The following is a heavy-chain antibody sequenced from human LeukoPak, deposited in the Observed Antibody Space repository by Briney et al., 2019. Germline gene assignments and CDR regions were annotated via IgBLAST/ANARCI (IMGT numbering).Heavy chain of an antibody. J-gene: IGHJ4*02. V-gene: IGHV1-69*05. D-gene: IGHD4-17*01. Sequence: ASVKVSCKASGGTFSSYAISWVRQAPGQGLEWMGGIIPIFGTANYAQKFQGRVTITTDESTSTAYMELRSLRSDDTAVYYCARDRGDYGDYVRGDYWGQGTLVTVSS. CDR2: IIPIFGTA. CDR1: GGTFSSYA. CDR3: ARDRGDYGDYVRGDY.